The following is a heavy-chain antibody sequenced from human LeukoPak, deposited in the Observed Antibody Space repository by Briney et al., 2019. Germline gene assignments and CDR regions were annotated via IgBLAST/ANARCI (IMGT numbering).Heavy chain of an antibody. CDR3: AREVLGRNYYYGMDV. J-gene: IGHJ6*02. Sequence: ETLSLTCTVSGGSISSYYWSWIRQPPGKGLEWIGYIYYSGSTNYNPSLKSRVTISVDTSKNQFSLKLSSVTAADTAVYYCAREVLGRNYYYGMDVWGQGTTVTVSS. D-gene: IGHD7-27*01. V-gene: IGHV4-59*01. CDR2: IYYSGST. CDR1: GGSISSYY.